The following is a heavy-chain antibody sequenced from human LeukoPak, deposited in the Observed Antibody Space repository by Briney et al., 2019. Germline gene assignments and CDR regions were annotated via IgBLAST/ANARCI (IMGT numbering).Heavy chain of an antibody. CDR1: GFTFSTYN. Sequence: GGSLRLSCVASGFTFSTYNMNWVRQAPGKGLEWISHISSNTFTIYYADSVKGRFTISRDNAKNSLYLQMNSLRDEDSAVYFCAREQGIPAAGFDYWGQGTLVSVSS. CDR3: AREQGIPAAGFDY. V-gene: IGHV3-48*02. CDR2: ISSNTFTI. D-gene: IGHD6-13*01. J-gene: IGHJ4*02.